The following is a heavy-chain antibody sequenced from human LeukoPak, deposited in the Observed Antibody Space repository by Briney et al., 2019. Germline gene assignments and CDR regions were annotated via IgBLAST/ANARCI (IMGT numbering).Heavy chain of an antibody. CDR2: IKSKTDGGTT. J-gene: IGHJ6*03. CDR3: ARDGVTMVRETYYYYYMDV. V-gene: IGHV3-15*01. D-gene: IGHD3-10*01. CDR1: GFTFSNAW. Sequence: GGSLRLSCAASGFTFSNAWMSWVRQAPGKGLEWVGRIKSKTDGGTTDYAAPVKGRFTISRDDSKNTLYLQMNSLKTEDTAVYYCARDGVTMVRETYYYYYMDVWGKGTTVTISS.